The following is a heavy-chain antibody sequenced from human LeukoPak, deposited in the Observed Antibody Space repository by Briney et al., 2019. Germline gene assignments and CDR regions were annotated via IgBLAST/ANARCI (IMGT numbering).Heavy chain of an antibody. Sequence: GASVKVSCKVSGYTLTELSMHWVRQAPGKGLEWMGGFDPEDGETIYAQKFQGRVTMTEDTSTDTAYMELSSLRSEDTAVYYCATVHYHDSSGYSYFDYWGQGTLVTVSS. CDR2: FDPEDGET. CDR3: ATVHYHDSSGYSYFDY. J-gene: IGHJ4*02. D-gene: IGHD3-22*01. CDR1: GYTLTELS. V-gene: IGHV1-24*01.